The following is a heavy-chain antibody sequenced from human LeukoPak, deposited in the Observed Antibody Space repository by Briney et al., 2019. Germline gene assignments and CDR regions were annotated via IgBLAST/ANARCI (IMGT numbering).Heavy chain of an antibody. V-gene: IGHV1-8*01. J-gene: IGHJ3*02. CDR1: GFTFSSYD. Sequence: ASVTVSCKASGFTFSSYDMNWVRQAPGQGLEWMGWMNPNSGNTGYAQKLQGRVTMTRDSSRSTAYMELSSLRSEDTAVYYCAREKILTGQGDSFDIWGQGTMVTVSS. CDR3: AREKILTGQGDSFDI. D-gene: IGHD3-9*01. CDR2: MNPNSGNT.